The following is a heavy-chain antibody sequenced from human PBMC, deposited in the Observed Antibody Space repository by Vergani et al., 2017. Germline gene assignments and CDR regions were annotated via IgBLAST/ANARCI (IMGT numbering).Heavy chain of an antibody. CDR2: ISGSGGST. V-gene: IGHV3-23*01. CDR1: GFTFSSYA. CDR3: ARATTVVFIDY. D-gene: IGHD4-11*01. Sequence: EVQLLESGGGLVQPGGSLRLSCAASGFTFSSYAMSWVRQAPGKGLEWVSAISGSGGSTYYADSVKGRFTISRDNSKNTLYLQMNSLRADDTAVDYCARATTVVFIDYWGQGTLVTVSS. J-gene: IGHJ4*02.